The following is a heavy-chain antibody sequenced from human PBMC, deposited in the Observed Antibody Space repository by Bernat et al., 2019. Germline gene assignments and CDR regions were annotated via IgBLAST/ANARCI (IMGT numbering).Heavy chain of an antibody. V-gene: IGHV3-23*01. J-gene: IGHJ4*02. CDR1: GFTFSSYA. CDR3: ARGGGIAAADTEFDY. D-gene: IGHD6-13*01. CDR2: ITGSGGIT. Sequence: EVHLLESGGGLVQPGGSLRLSCAASGFTFSSYAMSWVRQAPGMGLEWVSTITGSGGITYYADSVKGRFTISRDNSKNTLYLQMHSLRAEDTAVYYCARGGGIAAADTEFDYWGQGTLVTVSS.